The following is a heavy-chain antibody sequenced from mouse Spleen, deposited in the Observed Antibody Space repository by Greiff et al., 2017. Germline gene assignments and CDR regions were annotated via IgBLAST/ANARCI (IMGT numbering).Heavy chain of an antibody. V-gene: IGHV2-6-1*01. CDR2: IWSDGST. Sequence: QVQLKQSGPGLVAPSQSLSITCTISGFSLTSYGVHWVRQPPGKGLEWLVVIWSDGSTTYNSALKSRLSISKDNSKSQVFLKMNSLQTDDTAMYYCARHGYDGPSYAMDYWGQGTSVTVSS. CDR1: GFSLTSYG. D-gene: IGHD2-3*01. J-gene: IGHJ4*01. CDR3: ARHGYDGPSYAMDY.